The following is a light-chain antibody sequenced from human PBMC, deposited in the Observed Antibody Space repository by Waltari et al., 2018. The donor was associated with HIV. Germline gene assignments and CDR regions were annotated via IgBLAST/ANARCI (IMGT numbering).Light chain of an antibody. V-gene: IGLV2-11*01. CDR3: CSYADNYPVV. Sequence: QSALTQPRSVSGSPGQSVTISCTGTSSDVGGYNYVSWYQQHPGKAPKFMIYDVTKRPSGVPDRFSGSKSGNTASLTISGLQAEDEADYYCCSYADNYPVVFGGGTKLTVL. J-gene: IGLJ2*01. CDR1: SSDVGGYNY. CDR2: DVT.